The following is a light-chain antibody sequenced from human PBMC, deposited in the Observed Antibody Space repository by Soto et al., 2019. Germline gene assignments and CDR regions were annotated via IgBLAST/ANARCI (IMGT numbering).Light chain of an antibody. CDR3: CSYVGLPYV. CDR1: SSDVDGHKY. Sequence: QSALTQPRSVSGSPGQSVTISCTGTSSDVDGHKYVSWYRQDPGKAPKLMIYDVNERPSGVPDRFSGSKSGNTASLTISGLQADDEADYYCCSYVGLPYVFGTGTKVTVL. J-gene: IGLJ1*01. CDR2: DVN. V-gene: IGLV2-11*01.